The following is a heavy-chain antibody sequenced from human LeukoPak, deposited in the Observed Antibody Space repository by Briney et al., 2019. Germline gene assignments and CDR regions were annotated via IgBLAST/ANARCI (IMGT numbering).Heavy chain of an antibody. CDR3: AREISGSYYNPLGYMDV. D-gene: IGHD3-10*01. Sequence: SETLLLNCTVSGGSISLYYWNWIRQPAGKGLEWIGRIFTSGITNYNPSLKSRVTMSVDTSKSQFSLALSSVTAAGTAVYYCAREISGSYYNPLGYMDVWGKGTTVTVAS. V-gene: IGHV4-4*07. CDR1: GGSISLYY. CDR2: IFTSGIT. J-gene: IGHJ6*03.